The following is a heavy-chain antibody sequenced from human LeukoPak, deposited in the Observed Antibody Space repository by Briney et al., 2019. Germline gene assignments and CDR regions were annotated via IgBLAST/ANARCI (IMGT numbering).Heavy chain of an antibody. V-gene: IGHV1-69*04. CDR1: GGTFSSYA. D-gene: IGHD6-13*01. CDR3: ARQKTSDSSSWYMDY. CDR2: IIPILGIA. J-gene: IGHJ4*02. Sequence: SVEVSCKASGGTFSSYAISWVRQAPGQGLEWMGRIIPILGIANYAQKFQGRVTITADKSTSTAYMELSSLRPEDTAVYYCARQKTSDSSSWYMDYWGQGTLVTVSS.